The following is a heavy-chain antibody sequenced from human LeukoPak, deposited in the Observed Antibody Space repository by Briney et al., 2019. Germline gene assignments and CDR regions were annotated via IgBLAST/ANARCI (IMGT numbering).Heavy chain of an antibody. J-gene: IGHJ4*02. CDR2: MNPNSGHA. D-gene: IGHD3-22*01. Sequence: ASVKVSCKPSGYTFTDYDINWVRQAPGQGLEWMGWMNPNSGHAGYAQKFQGRVTFTRDTFISTAYMELDSLRSEDTAFYYCARAPYYYGSSGYCDYWGQGTLVTVSS. CDR1: GYTFTDYD. V-gene: IGHV1-8*03. CDR3: ARAPYYYGSSGYCDY.